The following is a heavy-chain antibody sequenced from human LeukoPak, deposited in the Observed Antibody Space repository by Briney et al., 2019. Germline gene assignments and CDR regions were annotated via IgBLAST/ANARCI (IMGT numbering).Heavy chain of an antibody. Sequence: GGSLRLSCAASGFTFSSYAMSWVRQAPGKGLKYVSAISGSGGSTYYADSVKGRFTISRDNAKNSLYLQMNSLRAEDTAVYYCARDLNWETYWGQGTLVSVSS. D-gene: IGHD7-27*01. CDR2: ISGSGGST. CDR3: ARDLNWETY. V-gene: IGHV3-23*01. CDR1: GFTFSSYA. J-gene: IGHJ4*02.